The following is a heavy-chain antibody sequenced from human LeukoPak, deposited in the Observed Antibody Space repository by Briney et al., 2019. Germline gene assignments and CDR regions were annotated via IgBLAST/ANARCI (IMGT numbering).Heavy chain of an antibody. V-gene: IGHV1-2*02. Sequence: SVKVSCKASRYTFTGYYMHWVRQAPGQGLDWMRWNNPNSGGTNYAQKFQGRVTMTRDTSISTAYMELSRLRSDDTAVYYCARDFFVGATDLFDYWGQGTLVTVSS. CDR2: NNPNSGGT. CDR1: RYTFTGYY. J-gene: IGHJ4*02. CDR3: ARDFFVGATDLFDY. D-gene: IGHD1-26*01.